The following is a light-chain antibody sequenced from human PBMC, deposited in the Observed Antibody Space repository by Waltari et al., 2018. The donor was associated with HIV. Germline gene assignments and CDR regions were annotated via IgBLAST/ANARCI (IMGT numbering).Light chain of an antibody. J-gene: IGLJ2*01. CDR2: QDS. CDR3: QAWDSSTVV. Sequence: VSVSPGQTASITCSGDKLGDRYACWYQQKPGQSPVLVIYQDSKRPSGIPERFSGSNSGNTATLTISGTQAMDEADYYCQAWDSSTVVFGGGTKLTVL. V-gene: IGLV3-1*01. CDR1: KLGDRY.